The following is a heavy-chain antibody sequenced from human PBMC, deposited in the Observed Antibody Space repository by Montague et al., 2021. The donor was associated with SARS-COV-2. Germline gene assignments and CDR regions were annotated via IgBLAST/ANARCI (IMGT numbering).Heavy chain of an antibody. J-gene: IGHJ5*02. Sequence: TLSLTCTVSGGYISSGSYYWSWIRQPAGRGLEWIGRIYASGSTKYNPSLKSRVTISVDTSKNQFSLKLSSVTAADTAVYYCARGPSSSLSYLFDPWGQGTLVIVSS. V-gene: IGHV4-61*02. CDR1: GGYISSGSYY. CDR2: IYASGST. D-gene: IGHD6-13*01. CDR3: ARGPSSSLSYLFDP.